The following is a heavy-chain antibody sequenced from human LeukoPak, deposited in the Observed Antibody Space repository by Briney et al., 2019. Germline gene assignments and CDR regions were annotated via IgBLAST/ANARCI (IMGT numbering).Heavy chain of an antibody. Sequence: ASVKLSCKASGGTFSSYAISWVRQAPGQGLKWMGRIIPILGIANYAQKFQGRVTITADKSTSTAYMELSRLRSDDTAVYYCARVSAVAFYDYVWGSYRPRGAFDIWGQGTMVTVSS. CDR1: GGTFSSYA. J-gene: IGHJ3*02. CDR2: IIPILGIA. CDR3: ARVSAVAFYDYVWGSYRPRGAFDI. D-gene: IGHD3-16*02. V-gene: IGHV1-69*04.